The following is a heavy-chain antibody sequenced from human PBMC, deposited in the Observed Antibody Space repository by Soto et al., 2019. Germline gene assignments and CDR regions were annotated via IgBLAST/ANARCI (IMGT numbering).Heavy chain of an antibody. CDR2: ISSSSSTI. CDR1: GFTFSSYS. Sequence: GGSLRLSCAASGFTFSSYSMNWVRQAPGKGLEWVSYISSSSSTIYYADSVKGRFTISRDNAKNSLYLQMNSLRAEDTAVYYCARDGGITIFGVVIPNWFDPWGQGTLVTVSS. D-gene: IGHD3-3*01. V-gene: IGHV3-48*01. J-gene: IGHJ5*02. CDR3: ARDGGITIFGVVIPNWFDP.